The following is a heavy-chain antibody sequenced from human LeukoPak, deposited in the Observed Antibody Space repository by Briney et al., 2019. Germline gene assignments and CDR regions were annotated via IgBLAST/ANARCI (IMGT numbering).Heavy chain of an antibody. CDR3: ARDRGNGYRDY. CDR1: GFTFSSYA. Sequence: GGSLRLSCAASGFTFSSYAMSWVRQAPGKGLEWVSAISGSGNSTYYADSVKGRFTISRDNAKNSLYLQMNNLRAEDTAVYYCARDRGNGYRDYWGQGTLVTVSS. J-gene: IGHJ4*02. V-gene: IGHV3-23*01. D-gene: IGHD5-24*01. CDR2: ISGSGNST.